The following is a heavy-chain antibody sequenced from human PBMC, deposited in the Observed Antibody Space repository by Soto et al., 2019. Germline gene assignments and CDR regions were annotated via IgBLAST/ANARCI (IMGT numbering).Heavy chain of an antibody. J-gene: IGHJ4*02. Sequence: QVQLQESGPGLVKPSETLSLTCTVSGASISSSSWSWIRQPPGKGLEWIGYIYYSGSASYNPSLTSRAAMSVDTSKNQFSLKLSSVTAADTAVYYCARGEGSGNSPFDYWGQGTLVTVSS. CDR1: GASISSSS. CDR2: IYYSGSA. V-gene: IGHV4-59*01. D-gene: IGHD6-19*01. CDR3: ARGEGSGNSPFDY.